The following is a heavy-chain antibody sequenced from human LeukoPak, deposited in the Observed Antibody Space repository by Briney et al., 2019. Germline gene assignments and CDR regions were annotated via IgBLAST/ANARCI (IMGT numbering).Heavy chain of an antibody. CDR2: INTDGSST. D-gene: IGHD1-26*01. J-gene: IGHJ3*02. V-gene: IGHV3-74*01. CDR1: GFTFSSYW. Sequence: GGSLRLSCAASGFTFSSYWMHWVRQAPGKGLVWVSRINTDGSSTSYADSVKGRFTISRDNSKNTLYLQMNSLRAEDTAEYYCAKSLLTTASGTSRAFDIWGQGTMVTVSS. CDR3: AKSLLTTASGTSRAFDI.